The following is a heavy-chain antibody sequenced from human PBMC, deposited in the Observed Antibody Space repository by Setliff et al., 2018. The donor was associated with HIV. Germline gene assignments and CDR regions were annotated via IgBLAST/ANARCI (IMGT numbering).Heavy chain of an antibody. V-gene: IGHV4-31*03. CDR1: GDSITSGGYF. CDR2: IYYSGST. CDR3: ARPDFWSGYYNY. Sequence: SETLSLTCTVSGDSITSGGYFWSWIRQLPGKGLEWIGHIYYSGSTYYTPSVKSRLAISVDNAKNTLYLQMNRLGAEDTAVYYCARPDFWSGYYNYWGQGTLVTVSS. J-gene: IGHJ4*02. D-gene: IGHD3-3*01.